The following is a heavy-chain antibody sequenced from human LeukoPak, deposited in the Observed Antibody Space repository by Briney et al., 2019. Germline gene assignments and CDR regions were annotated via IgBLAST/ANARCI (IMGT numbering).Heavy chain of an antibody. Sequence: GGSLRLSCTASGFTFSSYEMNWVRQAPGKGLEWISYISNTDGTKYYADSVKGRFTISRDNAESSLYLQMNSLRVEDTAVYYCASSDRYCSGGSCYSDYFDYWGQGTLVTVSS. J-gene: IGHJ4*02. CDR2: ISNTDGTK. CDR1: GFTFSSYE. CDR3: ASSDRYCSGGSCYSDYFDY. D-gene: IGHD2-15*01. V-gene: IGHV3-48*03.